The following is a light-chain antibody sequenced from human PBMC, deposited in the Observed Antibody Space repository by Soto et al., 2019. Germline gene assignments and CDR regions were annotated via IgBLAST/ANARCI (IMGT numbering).Light chain of an antibody. CDR1: SSSIGIST. J-gene: IGLJ2*01. CDR2: TDN. Sequence: QSVLTQPPSASGTPGQTVTISCSGSSSSIGISTVNWYQQLPGTAPKLLIFTDNQRPSGVPDRFSGSKSGTSASLAISGLQCGEEADYSCAAWNASLNGVIFGGGTRLT. V-gene: IGLV1-44*01. CDR3: AAWNASLNGVI.